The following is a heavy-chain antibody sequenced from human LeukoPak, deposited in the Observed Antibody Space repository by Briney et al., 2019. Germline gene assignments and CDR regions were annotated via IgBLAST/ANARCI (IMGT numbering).Heavy chain of an antibody. J-gene: IGHJ5*02. CDR2: IYYSGST. CDR3: ARGLPFWSGYYNWFDP. Sequence: SETLSLTCTVSGGSISSGGYYWSWIRQHPGKGLEWIGYIYYSGSTYYNPSLKSRVTISVDTSKNQFSLKLSSVTAADTTVYYCARGLPFWSGYYNWFDPWGQGTLVTVSS. CDR1: GGSISSGGYY. D-gene: IGHD3-3*01. V-gene: IGHV4-31*03.